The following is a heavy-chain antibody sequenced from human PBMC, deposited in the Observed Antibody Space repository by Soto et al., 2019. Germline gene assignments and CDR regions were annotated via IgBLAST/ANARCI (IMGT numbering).Heavy chain of an antibody. J-gene: IGHJ3*02. V-gene: IGHV5-51*01. CDR3: ARPIAAASFIGDFDI. CDR2: SYPGDSET. Sequence: GESLKISCKGSGYSFTSYWLGWVRQMPGKGLEWMGISYPGDSETSHSTSFQGKVNISADKSISTPYLQSTSLKASENAMYYCARPIAAASFIGDFDIWGQGTMVTVSS. CDR1: GYSFTSYW. D-gene: IGHD6-13*01.